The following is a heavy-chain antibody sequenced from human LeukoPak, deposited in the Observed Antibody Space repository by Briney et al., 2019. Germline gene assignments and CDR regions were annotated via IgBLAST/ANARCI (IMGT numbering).Heavy chain of an antibody. CDR2: ISYDGSNK. CDR1: GFTFSSYA. V-gene: IGHV3-30-3*01. D-gene: IGHD2-2*01. Sequence: TGGSLRLSCAASGFTFSSYAMHWVRQAPGKGLEWVAVISYDGSNKYYADSVKGRLTISRDNSKNTLYLQMNSLRAEDTAVYYCASGGLGPAAPPDYWGQGTLVTVSS. CDR3: ASGGLGPAAPPDY. J-gene: IGHJ4*02.